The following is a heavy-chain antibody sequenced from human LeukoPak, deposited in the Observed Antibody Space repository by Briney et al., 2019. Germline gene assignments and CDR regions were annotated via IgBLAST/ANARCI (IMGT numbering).Heavy chain of an antibody. Sequence: ASVKVSCKASGYTFTAYYMHWVRQAPGQGLEWMGRINPDRGGTNYAQKFQGRVTMTRDKSISTAYMELTSLRSDDTAVYYCARGPYDYVWGNYRYTGDASDIWGHGTVVTVSS. D-gene: IGHD3-16*02. CDR3: ARGPYDYVWGNYRYTGDASDI. J-gene: IGHJ3*02. V-gene: IGHV1-2*06. CDR1: GYTFTAYY. CDR2: INPDRGGT.